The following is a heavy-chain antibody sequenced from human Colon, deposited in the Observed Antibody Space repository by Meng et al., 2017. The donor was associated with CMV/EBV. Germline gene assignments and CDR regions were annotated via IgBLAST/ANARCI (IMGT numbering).Heavy chain of an antibody. CDR3: ARDNSAEDLSWWFDP. V-gene: IGHV1-46*01. D-gene: IGHD2/OR15-2a*01. Sequence: QVQWGQSGAEVKKPGAPVKVSCKTSGFAFSRYYMHWVRLAPGQGLEWMGVINPSGYTTIYAQKFQGRVTMTRDTSTSTVYMELRSLRSDDTAVYYCARDNSAEDLSWWFDPWGQGTLVTVPS. CDR2: INPSGYTT. CDR1: GFAFSRYY. J-gene: IGHJ5*02.